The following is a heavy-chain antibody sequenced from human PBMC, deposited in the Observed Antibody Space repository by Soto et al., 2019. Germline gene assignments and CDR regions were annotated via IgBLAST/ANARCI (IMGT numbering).Heavy chain of an antibody. V-gene: IGHV1-18*01. CDR3: ARGELYSSSWSSYYYYGMDV. CDR2: IRAYNGNT. J-gene: IGHJ6*02. D-gene: IGHD6-13*01. Sequence: QVQLVQSGAEVKKPGASVKVSCKASGYTFTSYGISWVRQAPGQGLEWMGWIRAYNGNTNYAQKVQGRVTMTTDTSTSTAYMELRSLRSDDTAVYYCARGELYSSSWSSYYYYGMDVWGQGTTVTVSS. CDR1: GYTFTSYG.